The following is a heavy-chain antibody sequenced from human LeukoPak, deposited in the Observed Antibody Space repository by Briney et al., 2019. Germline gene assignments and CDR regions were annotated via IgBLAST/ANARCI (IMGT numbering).Heavy chain of an antibody. Sequence: PGGSLRLSCAVSGLTFSSYSFKWVRQAPGKGLEWVSSITPTSSYIYYADSVKCRFTISRDNAKNSLYLQMNSLRAEDTAVYYCASSRRNNDNSGYYYYYGYWGQGTLVTVSS. CDR1: GLTFSSYS. D-gene: IGHD3-22*01. CDR3: ASSRRNNDNSGYYYYYGY. CDR2: ITPTSSYI. V-gene: IGHV3-21*01. J-gene: IGHJ4*02.